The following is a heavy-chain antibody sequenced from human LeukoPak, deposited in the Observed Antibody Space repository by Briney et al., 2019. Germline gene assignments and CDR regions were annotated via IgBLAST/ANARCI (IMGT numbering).Heavy chain of an antibody. CDR2: INPNSGGT. CDR3: ARVTDYYGSGSPDY. V-gene: IGHV1-2*02. CDR1: GYTFTGYY. Sequence: ASVKVSCKASGYTFTGYYMHLVRQAPGPGLEWMGWINPNSGGTNYAQKFQGRVTMTRDTSISTAYMELSRLRSDDTAVYYCARVTDYYGSGSPDYWGQGTLVTVSS. J-gene: IGHJ4*02. D-gene: IGHD3-10*01.